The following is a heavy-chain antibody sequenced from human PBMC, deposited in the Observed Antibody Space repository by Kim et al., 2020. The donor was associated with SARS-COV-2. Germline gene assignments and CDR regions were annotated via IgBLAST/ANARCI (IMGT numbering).Heavy chain of an antibody. V-gene: IGHV3-15*01. CDR1: GFTFSNAW. J-gene: IGHJ6*02. D-gene: IGHD6-6*01. CDR2: IKSKTDGGTT. Sequence: GGSLRLSCAASGFTFSNAWMSWVRQAPGKGLEWVGRIKSKTDGGTTDYAAPVKGRFTISRDDSKNTLYLQMNSLKTEDTAVYYCTTDYSSSSDYYYYYGMDVWGQGTTVTVSS. CDR3: TTDYSSSSDYYYYYGMDV.